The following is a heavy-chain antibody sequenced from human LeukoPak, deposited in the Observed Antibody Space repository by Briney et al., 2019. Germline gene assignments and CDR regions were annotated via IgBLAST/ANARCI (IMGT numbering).Heavy chain of an antibody. Sequence: SETLSLICTVSGGSVSSGSYYRSWIRQPPGKGLEWIGHMHYSGNTNYNPSLKSRVTISVDTSKNQFSLKLSSVTAADTAVYYCAREGHETTGIIDFWGQGIVVTVSS. CDR3: AREGHETTGIIDF. J-gene: IGHJ4*02. V-gene: IGHV4-61*01. CDR1: GGSVSSGSYY. D-gene: IGHD1-14*01. CDR2: MHYSGNT.